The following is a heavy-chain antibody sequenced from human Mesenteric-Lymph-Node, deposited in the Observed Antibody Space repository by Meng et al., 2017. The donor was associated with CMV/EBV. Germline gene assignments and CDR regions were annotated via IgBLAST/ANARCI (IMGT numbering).Heavy chain of an antibody. J-gene: IGHJ4*02. Sequence: GGSLRLSCAVSGFTFSGHYMDWVRQAPGKGLEWVGRTRNKANSYTTEYAASVKGRFIISRDDSKNSLFLQMNSLKTEDTAVYFCARASAIGFAEFLADYWGQGMVVTVSS. CDR3: ARASAIGFAEFLADY. D-gene: IGHD3-10*01. V-gene: IGHV3-72*01. CDR2: TRNKANSYTT. CDR1: GFTFSGHY.